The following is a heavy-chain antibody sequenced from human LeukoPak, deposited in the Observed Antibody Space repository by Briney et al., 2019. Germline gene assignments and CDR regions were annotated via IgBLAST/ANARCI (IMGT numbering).Heavy chain of an antibody. CDR3: ARDMGYGDYEPIGY. V-gene: IGHV3-21*01. D-gene: IGHD4-17*01. CDR1: GFTFSSYS. J-gene: IGHJ4*02. Sequence: TGGSLRFSCAASGFTFSSYSMNWVRQAPGKGLEWVSSISSSSSYIYYADSVKGRFTISRDNAKNSLYLQMNSLRAEDTAVYYCARDMGYGDYEPIGYWGQGTLVTVSS. CDR2: ISSSSSYI.